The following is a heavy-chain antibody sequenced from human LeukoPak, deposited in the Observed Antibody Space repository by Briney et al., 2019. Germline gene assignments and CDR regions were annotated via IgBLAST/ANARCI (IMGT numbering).Heavy chain of an antibody. D-gene: IGHD3-9*01. CDR1: GFTFSSYG. Sequence: PGRSLRLSCAASGFTFSSYGMHWVRQAPGKGLEWVAVIWYDGSNKYYADSVKGRFTISRDNSKNTLYLQMNSLRAEDTAVYYCARGLRYFDWLPVGQINNWFDPWGQGTLVTVSS. CDR3: ARGLRYFDWLPVGQINNWFDP. CDR2: IWYDGSNK. V-gene: IGHV3-33*01. J-gene: IGHJ5*02.